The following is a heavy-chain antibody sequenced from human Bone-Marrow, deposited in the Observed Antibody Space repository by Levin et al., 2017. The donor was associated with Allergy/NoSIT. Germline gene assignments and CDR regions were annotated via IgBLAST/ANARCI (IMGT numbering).Heavy chain of an antibody. V-gene: IGHV3-20*04. J-gene: IGHJ3*01. Sequence: PGGSLRLSCAASGFTFDDHAMAWVRQVPGKGLEWVSGGNWNGVGTEYADSMKGRITISRDNAKNSLYLQMNSLKVEDTALYFCARGQSYHDSSGDPFDLWGQGTMVTVSS. CDR1: GFTFDDHA. CDR3: ARGQSYHDSSGDPFDL. CDR2: GNWNGVGT. D-gene: IGHD3-22*01.